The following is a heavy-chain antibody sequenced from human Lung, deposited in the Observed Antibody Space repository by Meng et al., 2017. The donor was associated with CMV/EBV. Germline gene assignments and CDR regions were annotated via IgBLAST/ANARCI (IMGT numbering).Heavy chain of an antibody. D-gene: IGHD3-10*01. V-gene: IGHV4-31*03. J-gene: IGHJ5*02. CDR1: GGSISSGGYY. CDR3: ARASYGSGSPLGESWFDP. CDR2: IHSSGST. Sequence: QGHLQGSGPGLVKPSQTLSLTCTGSGGSISSGGYYWSWIRQHPGKGLEWIGYIHSSGSTYYNPSLRSRLTISVDTSKNQFSLKLSSVTAADTAVYYCARASYGSGSPLGESWFDPWGQGTLVTVSS.